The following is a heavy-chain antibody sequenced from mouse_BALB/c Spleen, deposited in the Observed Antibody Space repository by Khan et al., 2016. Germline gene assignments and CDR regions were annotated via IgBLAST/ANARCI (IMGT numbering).Heavy chain of an antibody. D-gene: IGHD3-3*01. CDR3: ARGDHYVDY. Sequence: EVQLQESGPDLVKPSQSLSLTCTVTGYSITSGYTWHWIRQFPGNKLEWMGYIHHSGGTNYTPSLRSRFSITRDTSKNQFFMQLNSVTTEDTATYYCARGDHYVDYWGQGTTLTVSS. J-gene: IGHJ2*01. CDR1: GYSITSGYT. CDR2: IHHSGGT. V-gene: IGHV3-1*02.